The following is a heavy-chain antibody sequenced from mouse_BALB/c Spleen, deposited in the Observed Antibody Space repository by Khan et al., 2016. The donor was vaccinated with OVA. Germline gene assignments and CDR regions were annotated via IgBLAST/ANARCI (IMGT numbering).Heavy chain of an antibody. CDR2: INPTSGYT. Sequence: QVQLKQSGAELAKPGASVKMSCKASGYTFTTYWMHWVKQRPGQGLEWIGYINPTSGYTDYNEKFKDRATWSEDKSSSTAYMQLSSLTSEDSAVYYCTRDRIDYWGQGTTLTVSS. CDR1: GYTFTTYW. CDR3: TRDRIDY. V-gene: IGHV1-7*01. J-gene: IGHJ2*01.